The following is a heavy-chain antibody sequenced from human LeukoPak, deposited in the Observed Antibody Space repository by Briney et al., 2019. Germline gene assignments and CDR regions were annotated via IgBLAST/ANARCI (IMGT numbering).Heavy chain of an antibody. CDR2: IRSKANNYAT. D-gene: IGHD3-10*01. CDR3: TRLADYSGSGSYSLHFDY. V-gene: IGHV3-73*01. CDR1: GFTFSGSA. J-gene: IGHJ4*02. Sequence: GGSLRLSCAASGFTFSGSAMHWVRQASGKGLEWVGRIRSKANNYATAYAASVKGRFTISRDDSKKTAYLQMNSMKTEDTAVYYCTRLADYSGSGSYSLHFDYWGQGTLVTVSS.